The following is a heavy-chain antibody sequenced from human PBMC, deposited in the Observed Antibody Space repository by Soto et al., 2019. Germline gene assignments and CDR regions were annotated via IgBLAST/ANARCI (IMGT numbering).Heavy chain of an antibody. Sequence: QLQLQESGPGLVKPSETLSLTCTVSGGSISSSSYYWGWIGQPPGKGLEWTGSIYYSGSTFYSPSLRSRVAISVDTSKNQSSLRVSSVTAADTAVYYCAREYSSAPDYWGQGTLVTVSS. J-gene: IGHJ4*02. CDR2: IYYSGST. CDR1: GGSISSSSYY. D-gene: IGHD6-25*01. CDR3: AREYSSAPDY. V-gene: IGHV4-39*02.